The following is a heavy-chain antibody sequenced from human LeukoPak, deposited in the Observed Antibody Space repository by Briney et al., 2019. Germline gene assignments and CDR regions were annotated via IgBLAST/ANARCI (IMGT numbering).Heavy chain of an antibody. V-gene: IGHV3-48*03. Sequence: GGSLRLSCAASGFTFSSYEMNWVRQAPGKGLEWVSYISSSGSTIYYADSVKGRFTISRDNAKNSLYLQMNSLRAEDTAVYYCARGELYGSGSYISGDYWGRGTLVTVSS. D-gene: IGHD3-10*01. CDR1: GFTFSSYE. J-gene: IGHJ4*02. CDR2: ISSSGSTI. CDR3: ARGELYGSGSYISGDY.